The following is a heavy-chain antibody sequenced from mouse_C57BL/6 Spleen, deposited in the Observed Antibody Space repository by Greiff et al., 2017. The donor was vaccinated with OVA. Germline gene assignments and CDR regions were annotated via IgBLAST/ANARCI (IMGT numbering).Heavy chain of an antibody. V-gene: IGHV5-9*01. CDR3: AKVYDGYPFAY. CDR1: GFTFSSYT. CDR2: ISGGGGNT. Sequence: EVQLVESGGGLVKPGGSLKLSCAASGFTFSSYTMSWVRQTPEKRLEWVATISGGGGNTYYPDSVKGRFTISRDNAKNTLYLQMSSLRSEDTALYYCAKVYDGYPFAYWGQGTLVTVSA. J-gene: IGHJ3*01. D-gene: IGHD2-3*01.